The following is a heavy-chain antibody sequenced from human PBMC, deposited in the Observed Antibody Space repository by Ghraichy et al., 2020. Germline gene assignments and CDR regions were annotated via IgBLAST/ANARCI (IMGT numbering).Heavy chain of an antibody. CDR3: ARADMYSGDY. D-gene: IGHD1-26*01. J-gene: IGHJ4*02. Sequence: GESLKISCSASGFTFSSYWMSWVRLPPGKGLEWVGNINEDGSEKYSGDSVRGRFTISRDNAKNSLYLQMNNLRVEDTAIYYCARADMYSGDYWGQGTLVTVSS. V-gene: IGHV3-7*03. CDR2: INEDGSEK. CDR1: GFTFSSYW.